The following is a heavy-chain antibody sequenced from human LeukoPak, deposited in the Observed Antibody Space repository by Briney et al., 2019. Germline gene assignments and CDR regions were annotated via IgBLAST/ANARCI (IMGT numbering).Heavy chain of an antibody. J-gene: IGHJ6*03. Sequence: PSETLSLTCSVSGDSISIYYWNWIRQPPGKGLEWIGHSYYSGITNYNPSLKSRVTISVDTSKNQFSLRLSSVTAADTAVYYCVRGGSSWPYYYYYMDVWGKGTTVTVSS. CDR2: SYYSGIT. D-gene: IGHD6-13*01. CDR3: VRGGSSWPYYYYYMDV. V-gene: IGHV4-59*01. CDR1: GDSISIYY.